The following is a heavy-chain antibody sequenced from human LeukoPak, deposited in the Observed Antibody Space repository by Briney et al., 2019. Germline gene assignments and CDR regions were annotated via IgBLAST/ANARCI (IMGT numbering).Heavy chain of an antibody. CDR1: GGSISSYY. J-gene: IGHJ4*02. D-gene: IGHD3-10*01. CDR2: IYYSGST. V-gene: IGHV4-59*08. Sequence: SETLSLTCTVSGGSISSYYWSWIRQPPGKGLEWIGYIYYSGSTNYNPSLKSRVTISVDPSKNQFSLKLSSVTAADTAVYYCARHHDYFSVRYFDYWGQGTLVTVSA. CDR3: ARHHDYFSVRYFDY.